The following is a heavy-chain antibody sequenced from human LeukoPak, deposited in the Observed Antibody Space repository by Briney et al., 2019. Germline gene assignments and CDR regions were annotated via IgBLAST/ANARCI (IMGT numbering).Heavy chain of an antibody. V-gene: IGHV3-7*01. J-gene: IGHJ4*02. CDR2: IRQDGNWR. CDR3: ARFGDPPTTLDY. D-gene: IGHD3-16*01. CDR1: GCTFSRHW. Sequence: GGALRLSCAASGCTFSRHWMSWVRQAPGKGLEWVAHIRQDGNWRHHVDSVEGRFTISRDNAKNSLYLQMNSLRVEDTAVYYCARFGDPPTTLDYWGQGTRVTVSS.